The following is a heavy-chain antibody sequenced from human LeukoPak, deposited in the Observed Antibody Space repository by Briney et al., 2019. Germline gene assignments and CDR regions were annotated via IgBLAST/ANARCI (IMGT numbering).Heavy chain of an antibody. CDR1: GFTFSSYS. D-gene: IGHD6-13*01. CDR2: ISSSSSYI. J-gene: IGHJ4*02. Sequence: GGSLRLSCAASGFTFSSYSMNWVRQAPGKGLEWVSSISSSSSYIYYADSVKGRFTISRDNSKNTLYLQMNSLRAEDTAVYYCAKALAAAGSYWGQGTLVTVSS. V-gene: IGHV3-21*04. CDR3: AKALAAAGSY.